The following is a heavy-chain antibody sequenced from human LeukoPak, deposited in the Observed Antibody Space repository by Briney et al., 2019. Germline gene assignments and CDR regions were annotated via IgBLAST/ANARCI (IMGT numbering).Heavy chain of an antibody. D-gene: IGHD2-2*01. V-gene: IGHV1-24*01. Sequence: ASVKVSCKASGGTFSSYAISWVRQAPGKGLEWMGGFDPEDGETIYAQKFQGRVTMTEDTSTDTAYMELSSLRSEDTAVYYCATGRCSSTSCYYYYGMDVWGQGTTVTVSS. J-gene: IGHJ6*02. CDR1: GGTFSSYA. CDR2: FDPEDGET. CDR3: ATGRCSSTSCYYYYGMDV.